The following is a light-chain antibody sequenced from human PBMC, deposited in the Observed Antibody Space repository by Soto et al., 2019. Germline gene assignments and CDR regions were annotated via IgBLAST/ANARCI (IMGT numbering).Light chain of an antibody. Sequence: EIVLTQSPGTLSLSPGERATLSCRASPSVSSSYLAWYQQKPGQAPRLLIYGASRRATGIPDRFSGSGSGTDFSVPISILEPEDFAVYYFQQYGSSPLFTFGPGTKVDIK. J-gene: IGKJ3*01. V-gene: IGKV3-20*01. CDR3: QQYGSSPLFT. CDR1: PSVSSSY. CDR2: GAS.